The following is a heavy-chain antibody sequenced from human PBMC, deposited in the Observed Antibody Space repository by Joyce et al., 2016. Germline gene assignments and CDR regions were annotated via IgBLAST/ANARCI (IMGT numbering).Heavy chain of an antibody. CDR2: IYYSGST. J-gene: IGHJ4*02. CDR3: ATWRGSFPFFDY. V-gene: IGHV4-39*07. D-gene: IGHD1-26*01. CDR1: GGSISSSTYY. Sequence: QLQLQESGPGLVKPSETLSLTWTVSGGSISSSTYYWGWVRQPPGKGLGCIGSIYYSGSTYYNPSRKRRVNISVDTSKNQFSLKLTSLTAADTAVFYCATWRGSFPFFDYWGQGTLVTVSS.